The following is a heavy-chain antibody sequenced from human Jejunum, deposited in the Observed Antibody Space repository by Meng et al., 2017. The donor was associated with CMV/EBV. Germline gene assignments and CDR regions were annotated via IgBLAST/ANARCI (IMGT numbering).Heavy chain of an antibody. Sequence: SRFTCSHYPMECVRQAPGEGLEWVASPSGSGSFVFYAASVKGRFTISRDNANNSVYLQMNNVRAEETGVYYCTIGDKYYSSGYSDYWGQGTLVTVSS. CDR3: TIGDKYYSSGYSDY. V-gene: IGHV3-21*03. CDR1: RFTCSHYP. J-gene: IGHJ4*02. CDR2: PSGSGSFV. D-gene: IGHD3-22*01.